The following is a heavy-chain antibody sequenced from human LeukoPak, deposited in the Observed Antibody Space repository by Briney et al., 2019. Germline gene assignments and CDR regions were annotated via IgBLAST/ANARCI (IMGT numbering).Heavy chain of an antibody. Sequence: SETLSLTCAVSGGSFIGYHWNWIRQPPGKGLEWIGEINHRGSTNYNPSLKSRVTLSVDTSKNQFSLRLRSVTVADTAVYYCARDPTTVATTPYYFDDWGQGTLVTVSS. J-gene: IGHJ4*02. D-gene: IGHD4-23*01. CDR3: ARDPTTVATTPYYFDD. V-gene: IGHV4-34*01. CDR1: GGSFIGYH. CDR2: INHRGST.